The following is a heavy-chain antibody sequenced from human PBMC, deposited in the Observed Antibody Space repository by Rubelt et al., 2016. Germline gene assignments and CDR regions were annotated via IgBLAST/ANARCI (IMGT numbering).Heavy chain of an antibody. CDR1: GYAFRNFS. CDR3: ASRSGTYPYYFDY. V-gene: IGHV1-2*02. CDR2: INPDGDVT. D-gene: IGHD1-26*01. Sequence: SGPELKRPGASVLVSCKASGYAFRNFSVHWVRQAPGHGLEWMGRINPDGDVTNIPQHLQDRVIMTTDTAISTAYLRLTFLTSDDTAVYYCASRSGTYPYYFDYWGQGTLVTVSS. J-gene: IGHJ4*02.